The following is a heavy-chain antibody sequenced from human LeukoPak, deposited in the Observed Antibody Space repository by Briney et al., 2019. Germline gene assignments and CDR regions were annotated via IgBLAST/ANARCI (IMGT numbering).Heavy chain of an antibody. D-gene: IGHD6-13*01. J-gene: IGHJ4*02. CDR2: ITSSSSYI. Sequence: GGSLRLSCAASGFTFSAYSMNWVRQAPGKGLEGVSSITSSSSYIYYADSVKGRFTISRDNAKNSLYLEMNSLRAEDTAVYYCARGGSSEIDYWGQGTLVTVSS. V-gene: IGHV3-21*01. CDR1: GFTFSAYS. CDR3: ARGGSSEIDY.